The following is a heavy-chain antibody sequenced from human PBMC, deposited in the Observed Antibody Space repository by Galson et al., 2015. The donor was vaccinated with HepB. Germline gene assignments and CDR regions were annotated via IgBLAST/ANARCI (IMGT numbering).Heavy chain of an antibody. J-gene: IGHJ4*02. V-gene: IGHV3-23*01. CDR2: ISGSGGST. CDR3: AKEGGRAGPYSSGWYFFYFDY. Sequence: SLRLSCAASGFTFSSYAMSWVRQAPGKGLEWVSAISGSGGSTYYADSVKGRFTISRDNSKNTLYLQMNSLRAEDTAVYYCAKEGGRAGPYSSGWYFFYFDYWGQGTLVTVSS. D-gene: IGHD6-19*01. CDR1: GFTFSSYA.